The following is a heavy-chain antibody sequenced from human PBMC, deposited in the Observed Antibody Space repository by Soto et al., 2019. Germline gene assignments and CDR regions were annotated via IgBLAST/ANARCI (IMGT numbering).Heavy chain of an antibody. CDR1: GYSISSGYY. CDR2: IYYSGRT. CDR3: ARIDVTVAGLHDN. D-gene: IGHD6-19*01. V-gene: IGHV4-38-2*01. J-gene: IGHJ4*02. Sequence: SETLSLTCAVFGYSISSGYYWGWVRQPPGRGLEWIGSIYYSGRTNCNPSLKSRVTMSVNTSKNQFSLNLSSVTATDTAVYYCARIDVTVAGLHDNWGQGTLVTVSS.